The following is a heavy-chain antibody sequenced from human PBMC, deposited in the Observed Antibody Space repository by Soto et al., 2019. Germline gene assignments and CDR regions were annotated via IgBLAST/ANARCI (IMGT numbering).Heavy chain of an antibody. J-gene: IGHJ4*02. D-gene: IGHD6-13*01. CDR3: VKVGQQLEYYFDY. V-gene: IGHV3-23*01. Sequence: GGSLRLSCAASGFTFSSYAMSWVRQAPGKGLEWVSAISGSGGSTYYADSVKGRFTISRDNSKNTLYLQMNSLRAEDTAVYYCVKVGQQLEYYFDYWGQGTLVTVSS. CDR2: ISGSGGST. CDR1: GFTFSSYA.